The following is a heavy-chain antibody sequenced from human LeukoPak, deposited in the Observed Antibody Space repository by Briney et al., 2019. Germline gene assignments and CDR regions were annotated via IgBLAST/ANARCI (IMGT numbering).Heavy chain of an antibody. Sequence: PGGSLRLSCAVSGATFSSFAMSWVRQAPGKGLEWVSVISGSGGSAYYADSVKGRLTISRDNSKNTLYLQMNSLRVEDTAVYYCANDREIGRSWYSGAFDIWGQGTMVTVSS. D-gene: IGHD6-13*01. CDR3: ANDREIGRSWYSGAFDI. CDR2: ISGSGGSA. V-gene: IGHV3-23*01. J-gene: IGHJ3*02. CDR1: GATFSSFA.